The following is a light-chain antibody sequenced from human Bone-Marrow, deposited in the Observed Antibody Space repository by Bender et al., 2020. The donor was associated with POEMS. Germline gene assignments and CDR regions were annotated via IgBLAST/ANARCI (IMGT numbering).Light chain of an antibody. CDR3: SSYTTSNTWV. CDR2: EVS. V-gene: IGLV2-8*01. J-gene: IGLJ3*02. Sequence: QSALTQPPSASGSPGQSVTISCTGTSSDVGTYNYVSWYQQHPGKAPKLMIYEVSKRPSGVPDRFSGSKSGNTASLTVSGLQSEDEADYYCSSYTTSNTWVFGGGTQVTVL. CDR1: SSDVGTYNY.